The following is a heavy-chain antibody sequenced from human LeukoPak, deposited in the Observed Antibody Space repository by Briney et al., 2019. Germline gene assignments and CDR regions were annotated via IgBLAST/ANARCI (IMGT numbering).Heavy chain of an antibody. J-gene: IGHJ4*02. CDR3: ARARTPVPGTRGFDY. D-gene: IGHD6-19*01. Sequence: SLRLSCAASGFTFDDYAMHWVRQAPGKGLKWVSGIGWNSGTIGYADSVKGRFTISRDNAKNSLYLQMNSLRAEDTALYYCARARTPVPGTRGFDYWGQGTLVTVSS. V-gene: IGHV3-9*01. CDR1: GFTFDDYA. CDR2: IGWNSGTI.